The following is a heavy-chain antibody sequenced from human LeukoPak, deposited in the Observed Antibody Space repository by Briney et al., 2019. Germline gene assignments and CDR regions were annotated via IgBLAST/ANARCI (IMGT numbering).Heavy chain of an antibody. CDR1: GFTSSNYW. Sequence: GGSLRLSCAASGFTSSNYWMSWVRQAPRKGLQWVANIKQDGSEKYYVDSVKGRFTISRDNAKNSLYLQMNSLRAEDTAVYYCARDRGSSGWYEFDYWGQGTLVTVSS. CDR3: ARDRGSSGWYEFDY. V-gene: IGHV3-7*01. J-gene: IGHJ4*02. D-gene: IGHD6-19*01. CDR2: IKQDGSEK.